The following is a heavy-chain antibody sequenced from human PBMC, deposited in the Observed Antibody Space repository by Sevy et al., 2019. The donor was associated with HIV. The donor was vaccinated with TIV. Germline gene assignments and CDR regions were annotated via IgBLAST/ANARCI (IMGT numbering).Heavy chain of an antibody. CDR2: ISHGGGTT. J-gene: IGHJ4*02. D-gene: IGHD2-2*01. V-gene: IGHV3-23*01. CDR1: GFTFNNYV. Sequence: GGSLRLSCAASGFTFNNYVMKWVRQAPGKGLEWVSVISHGGGTTYYADSVKGRFTISRDDSKDTVYLEMNSLRAEDTAVYYCARRYLPSAPPALDYWGQGTRVTVSS. CDR3: ARRYLPSAPPALDY.